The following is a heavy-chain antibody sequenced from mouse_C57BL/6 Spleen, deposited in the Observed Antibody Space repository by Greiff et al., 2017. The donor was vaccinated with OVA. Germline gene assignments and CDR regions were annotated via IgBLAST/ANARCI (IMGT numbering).Heavy chain of an antibody. CDR2: ISSGGDYI. CDR3: TRVTYYYGSSSFAY. CDR1: GFTFSSYA. Sequence: EVKLMESGEGLVKPGGSLKLSCAASGFTFSSYAMSWVRQTPEKRLEWVAYISSGGDYIYYADTVKGRFTISRDNARNTLYLQMSSLKSEDTAMYYCTRVTYYYGSSSFAYWGQGTLVTVSA. J-gene: IGHJ3*01. V-gene: IGHV5-9-1*02. D-gene: IGHD1-1*01.